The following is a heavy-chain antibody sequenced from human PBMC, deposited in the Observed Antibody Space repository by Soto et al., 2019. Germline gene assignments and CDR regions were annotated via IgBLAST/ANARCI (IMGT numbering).Heavy chain of an antibody. CDR2: ISYDGSNK. V-gene: IGHV3-30-3*01. Sequence: GGSLRLSCAASGFTFSSYAMHWVRQAPGKGLEWVAVISYDGSNKYYADSVKGRFTISRDNSKNTLYLQMNSLRAEDTAVYYCARDVHCSGGSCPHLFDAWGQRTLVSVSS. CDR1: GFTFSSYA. CDR3: ARDVHCSGGSCPHLFDA. J-gene: IGHJ5*02. D-gene: IGHD2-15*01.